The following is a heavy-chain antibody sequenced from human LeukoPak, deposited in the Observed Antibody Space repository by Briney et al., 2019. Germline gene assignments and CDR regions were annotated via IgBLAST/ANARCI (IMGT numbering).Heavy chain of an antibody. D-gene: IGHD5-24*01. CDR3: ARGRDCYPGWFDY. CDR2: ISPILGIA. J-gene: IGHJ4*02. V-gene: IGHV1-69*04. Sequence: SVKVSCKASGGTFSSYAISWVRQATGQGLEWMGRISPILGIANYAQKFQGRVTITADKSTSTAYMELSSLRSEDTAVYYCARGRDCYPGWFDYWGQGTLVTVSS. CDR1: GGTFSSYA.